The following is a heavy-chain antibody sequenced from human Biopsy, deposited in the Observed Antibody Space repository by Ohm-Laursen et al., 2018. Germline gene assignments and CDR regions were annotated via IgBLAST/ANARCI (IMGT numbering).Heavy chain of an antibody. CDR2: IWYDGSIE. D-gene: IGHD3-22*01. V-gene: IGHV3-33*01. J-gene: IGHJ3*02. CDR1: GFTLNKHG. CDR3: ARDRLLYQYDSSGSDI. Sequence: SLRLSCAASGFTLNKHGMHWVRQAPGKGLEWVAVIWYDGSIEYYVDSVKGRLTISRDNYKNILYLQMNSPRVEDTAVYYCARDRLLYQYDSSGSDIWGQGTVVTVSS.